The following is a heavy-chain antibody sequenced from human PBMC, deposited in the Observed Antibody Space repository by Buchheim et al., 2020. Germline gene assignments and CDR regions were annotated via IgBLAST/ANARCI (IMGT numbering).Heavy chain of an antibody. CDR2: INHSGST. CDR3: ARMVNSRDSFDDYDSSGYLPNDY. D-gene: IGHD3-22*01. J-gene: IGHJ4*02. CDR1: GGSFSGYY. V-gene: IGHV4-34*01. Sequence: QVQLQQWGAGLLKPSETLSLTCAVYGGSFSGYYWSWIRQPPGKGLEWIGEINHSGSTNYNPSLKSRVTISVDTSKNQFSLKLSSVTAADTAVHYCARMVNSRDSFDDYDSSGYLPNDYWGQGTL.